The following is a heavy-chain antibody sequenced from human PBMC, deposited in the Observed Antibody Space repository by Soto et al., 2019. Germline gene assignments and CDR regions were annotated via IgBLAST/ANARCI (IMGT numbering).Heavy chain of an antibody. J-gene: IGHJ6*03. Sequence: SETLSLACAVYGGSFSGYYWSWIRQPPGKGLEWIGEINHSGSTNYNPSLKSRVTISVDTSKNQFSLKLSSVTAADTAVYYCARGYCSSASCYSRYYYYYYMDVWGKGTTVTVSS. CDR2: INHSGST. D-gene: IGHD2-2*01. CDR3: ARGYCSSASCYSRYYYYYYMDV. V-gene: IGHV4-34*01. CDR1: GGSFSGYY.